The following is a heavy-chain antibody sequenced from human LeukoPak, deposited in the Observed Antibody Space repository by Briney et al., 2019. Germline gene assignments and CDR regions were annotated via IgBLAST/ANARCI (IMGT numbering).Heavy chain of an antibody. V-gene: IGHV4-39*01. CDR3: ARHELGGPFAPGYAFDI. CDR1: GGSISSSSYY. CDR2: IYYSGST. Sequence: PSQTLSLTCTVSGGSISSSSYYWGWIRQPPGKGLEWIGSIYYSGSTYYNPSLKSRVTISVDTSKNQFSLKLSSVTAADTAVYYCARHELGGPFAPGYAFDIWGQGTMVTVSS. J-gene: IGHJ3*02. D-gene: IGHD2-15*01.